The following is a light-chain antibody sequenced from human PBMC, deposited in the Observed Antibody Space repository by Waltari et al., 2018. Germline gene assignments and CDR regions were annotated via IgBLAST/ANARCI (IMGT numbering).Light chain of an antibody. V-gene: IGLV2-11*01. CDR1: INDLGRYHY. CDR3: CSYAGSYTWV. CDR2: DGT. J-gene: IGLJ3*02. Sequence: SALTQPRSVSGSPGQSVPLPCTGTINDLGRYHYVPWYQQHPGKAPKLIILDGTKRPSGVPDRLAGSKSGNTASLTISGLRAEDEAEYYCCSYAGSYTWVFGGGTKLTVV.